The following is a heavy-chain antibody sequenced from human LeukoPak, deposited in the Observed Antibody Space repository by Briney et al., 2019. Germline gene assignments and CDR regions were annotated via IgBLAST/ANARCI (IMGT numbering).Heavy chain of an antibody. V-gene: IGHV4-39*07. J-gene: IGHJ5*02. CDR3: ARVRSSSSWYIGGWVNWFDP. Sequence: SETLSLTCTVSGGSISSSSYYWGWIRQPPGKGLEWIGSIYYSGSTYYNPSLKSRVTISVDTSKNQFSLKLSSVTAADTAVYYCARVRSSSSWYIGGWVNWFDPWGQGTLVTVSS. CDR1: GGSISSSSYY. CDR2: IYYSGST. D-gene: IGHD6-13*01.